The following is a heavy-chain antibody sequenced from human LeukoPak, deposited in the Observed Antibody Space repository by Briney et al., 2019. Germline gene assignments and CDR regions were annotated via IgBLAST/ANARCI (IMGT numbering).Heavy chain of an antibody. Sequence: ASVKVSCKASGYTFTSYAMNWARQAPGQGLEWMGWINTNTGNPTYAQGFTGRFVFSLDTSVSTAYLQISSLKAEDTAVYYCARLSASDYDILTGYHYWGQGTLVTVSS. D-gene: IGHD3-9*01. CDR2: INTNTGNP. CDR1: GYTFTSYA. V-gene: IGHV7-4-1*02. CDR3: ARLSASDYDILTGYHY. J-gene: IGHJ4*02.